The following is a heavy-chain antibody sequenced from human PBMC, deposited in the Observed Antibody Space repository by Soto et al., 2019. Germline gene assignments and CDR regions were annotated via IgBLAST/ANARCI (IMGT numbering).Heavy chain of an antibody. V-gene: IGHV4-59*08. CDR3: ARHARGGYCSGGSCLDPTAEICDY. J-gene: IGHJ4*02. CDR1: GGSISSYY. CDR2: IYYSGST. D-gene: IGHD2-15*01. Sequence: SETLSLTCTVSGGSISSYYWSWIRHPPGKERRGIGFIYYSGSTNYNPSLKSRVTISVDTSKNQFSLKLSSVTAADTAVYYCARHARGGYCSGGSCLDPTAEICDYWGQGTLVTVSS.